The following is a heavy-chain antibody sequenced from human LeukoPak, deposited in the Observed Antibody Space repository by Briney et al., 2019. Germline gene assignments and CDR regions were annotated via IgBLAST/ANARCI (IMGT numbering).Heavy chain of an antibody. CDR1: GYTFTGYY. CDR2: INPNSGGT. Sequence: ASVKVSCKASGYTFTGYYMHWVRQAPGQGLEWMGWINPNSGGTNYAQKFQGRVTMTRDTSISTAYMELSRLRSDDTAVYYCARGPYHYCSSTSCYFINYMDVWGKGTTVTISS. V-gene: IGHV1-2*02. J-gene: IGHJ6*03. CDR3: ARGPYHYCSSTSCYFINYMDV. D-gene: IGHD2-2*01.